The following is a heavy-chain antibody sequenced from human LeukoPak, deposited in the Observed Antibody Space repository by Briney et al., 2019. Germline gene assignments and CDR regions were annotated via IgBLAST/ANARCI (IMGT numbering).Heavy chain of an antibody. D-gene: IGHD5-24*01. Sequence: GESLKISCKASGYRFTTYWIGWVRQMPGKGLEWMAIIIPRDSNTRYSPSFQGQVTISGDKSIYTAYLHWSSLKASDTAIYYCAKYGFERATTPLRREFDFWGLGTRVTVPS. V-gene: IGHV5-51*01. CDR3: AKYGFERATTPLRREFDF. CDR1: GYRFTTYW. CDR2: IIPRDSNT. J-gene: IGHJ4*02.